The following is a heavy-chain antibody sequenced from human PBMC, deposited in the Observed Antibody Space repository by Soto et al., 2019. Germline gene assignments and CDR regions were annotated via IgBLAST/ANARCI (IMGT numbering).Heavy chain of an antibody. J-gene: IGHJ4*02. CDR1: GYTLTYRY. CDR3: AVKRGYSYVTSFDY. CDR2: ITPFNGNT. V-gene: IGHV1-45*02. D-gene: IGHD5-18*01. Sequence: SVKVSCKASGYTLTYRYLHWVRQAPGQALEWMGWITPFNGNTNYAQKFQGRVTITRDTSASTAYMELGSLRSEDTAVYYCAVKRGYSYVTSFDYWGQGTLVTVSS.